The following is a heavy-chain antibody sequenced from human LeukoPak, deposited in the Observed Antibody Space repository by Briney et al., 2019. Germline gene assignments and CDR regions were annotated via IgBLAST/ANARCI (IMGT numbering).Heavy chain of an antibody. CDR1: GGSISSGEYY. D-gene: IGHD3-10*01. CDR2: IYYSGTT. V-gene: IGHV4-30-4*08. J-gene: IGHJ5*02. Sequence: PSETLSLTCTVSGGSISSGEYYWTWIRQPPGKGLDWIGYIYYSGTTYYNPSLTSRVTISVDTSKNQFSLRLSSVTAADTTVYYCARLQFTYYHGSGSSNWFDPWGQGTLVTVSS. CDR3: ARLQFTYYHGSGSSNWFDP.